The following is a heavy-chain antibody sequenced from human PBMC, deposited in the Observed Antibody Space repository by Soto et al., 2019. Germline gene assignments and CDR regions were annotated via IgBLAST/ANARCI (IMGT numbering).Heavy chain of an antibody. J-gene: IGHJ6*02. V-gene: IGHV1-3*01. Sequence: QVQLVQSGAEVKKPGASVKVSCKASGYTFTSYAMHWVRQAPGQRLEWMGWINAGNGNTKYSQKFRGRVTITRDTXASTAYMELSSLRSEDTAVYYCASSYSNYALIDYYYYGMDVWGQGTTVTVSS. CDR1: GYTFTSYA. D-gene: IGHD4-4*01. CDR2: INAGNGNT. CDR3: ASSYSNYALIDYYYYGMDV.